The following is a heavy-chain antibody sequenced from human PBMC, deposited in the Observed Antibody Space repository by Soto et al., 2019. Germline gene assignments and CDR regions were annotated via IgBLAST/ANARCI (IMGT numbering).Heavy chain of an antibody. Sequence: QVQLVQSGAEVKEPGASAKVSCKASGYTFTNNWIHWVRQAPGQGLEGMVVINPNGGVTVYAQKFQGRVTMTRDTSTSTFYMDLSSLRSEDTALDYCARDHSVTSSGYSYWWFDPWGQGTLVAVSS. V-gene: IGHV1-46*01. CDR3: ARDHSVTSSGYSYWWFDP. J-gene: IGHJ5*02. CDR1: GYTFTNNW. D-gene: IGHD3-22*01. CDR2: INPNGGVT.